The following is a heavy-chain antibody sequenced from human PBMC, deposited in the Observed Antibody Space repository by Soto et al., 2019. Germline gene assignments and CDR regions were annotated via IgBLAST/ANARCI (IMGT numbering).Heavy chain of an antibody. Sequence: ASVKVSCKASGYTFTSYDINWVRQATGQGLEWMGWMNPNSGNTGYAQKLQGRVTMTRNTSISTAYMELSSLRSENTAVYYCAFGTPRNIRTVRLQHYGMDVWGPGTTVTVSS. D-gene: IGHD4-4*01. CDR1: GYTFTSYD. J-gene: IGHJ6*02. V-gene: IGHV1-8*01. CDR2: MNPNSGNT. CDR3: AFGTPRNIRTVRLQHYGMDV.